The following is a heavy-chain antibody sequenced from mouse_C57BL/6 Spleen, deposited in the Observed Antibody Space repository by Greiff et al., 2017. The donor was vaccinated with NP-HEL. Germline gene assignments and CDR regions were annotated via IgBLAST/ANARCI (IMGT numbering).Heavy chain of an antibody. CDR2: ISYDGSN. CDR3: ARANYYAMDY. CDR1: GYSITSGYY. J-gene: IGHJ4*01. Sequence: EVQLQQSGPGLVKPSQSLSLTCSVTGYSITSGYYWNWIRQFPGNNLEWMGYISYDGSNNYNPSLKNRISITRDTSKNQFFLKLNSVTTEDTATYYCARANYYAMDYWGQGTSVTVSS. V-gene: IGHV3-6*01.